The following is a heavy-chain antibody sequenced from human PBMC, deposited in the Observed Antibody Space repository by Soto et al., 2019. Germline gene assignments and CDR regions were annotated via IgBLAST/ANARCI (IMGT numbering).Heavy chain of an antibody. Sequence: GGSLRLSCAASGFTFSNAWMGWVRQAPGKGLEWVGRIKSKTDGGTRDYAAPVKGRFTMSRDDSKNMLYLQMSSLKTEDTAVYYCTTDDTINKNWGQGTLVTVSS. CDR3: TTDDTINKN. CDR2: IKSKTDGGTR. CDR1: GFTFSNAW. J-gene: IGHJ4*02. V-gene: IGHV3-15*01.